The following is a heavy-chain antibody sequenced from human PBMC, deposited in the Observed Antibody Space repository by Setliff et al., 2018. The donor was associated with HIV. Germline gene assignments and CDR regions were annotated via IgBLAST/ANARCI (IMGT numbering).Heavy chain of an antibody. J-gene: IGHJ4*02. V-gene: IGHV4-39*07. Sequence: SETLSLTCTVSGGSISSSSYYWGWIRQPPGKGLEWIGSIYYSGSTYYNPSLKSRVTITADTSTNQFSLKLSSVTAADTAVYYCARRMSSGSYYDYWGQGTLVTVSS. CDR1: GGSISSSSYY. CDR3: ARRMSSGSYYDY. CDR2: IYYSGST. D-gene: IGHD1-26*01.